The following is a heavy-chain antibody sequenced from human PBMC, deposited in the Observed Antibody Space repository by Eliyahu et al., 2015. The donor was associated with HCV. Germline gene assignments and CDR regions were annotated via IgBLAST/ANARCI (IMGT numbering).Heavy chain of an antibody. J-gene: IGHJ5*02. Sequence: EVQLLESGGGLVQPGGSLRLSCAASGFTFXSHAMSWVRQAPGKGLEGVAVTSGSGDITYYTDSVKGRFTISKDKSKNTLYLQMNSLRAEDTAVYYCAKDLGNFWRGHHVDRWGQGTLVTVSS. CDR1: GFTFXSHA. V-gene: IGHV3-23*01. CDR3: AKDLGNFWRGHHVDR. CDR2: TSGSGDIT. D-gene: IGHD3-3*01.